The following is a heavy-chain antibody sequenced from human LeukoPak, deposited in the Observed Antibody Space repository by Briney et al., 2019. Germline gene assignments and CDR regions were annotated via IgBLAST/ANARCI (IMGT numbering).Heavy chain of an antibody. D-gene: IGHD3-9*01. CDR3: ARENYDILTGYYYFDY. V-gene: IGHV1-18*01. CDR2: ISAYNGNT. Sequence: ASVKVSCKASGYTFTSYGISWVLQAPGQGLEWMGWISAYNGNTNYAQKLQGRVTMTTDTSTSTAYMELRSLRSDDTAVYYCARENYDILTGYYYFDYWGQGTLVTVSS. J-gene: IGHJ4*02. CDR1: GYTFTSYG.